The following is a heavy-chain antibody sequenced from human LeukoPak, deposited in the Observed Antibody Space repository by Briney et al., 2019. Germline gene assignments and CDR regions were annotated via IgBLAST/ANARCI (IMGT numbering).Heavy chain of an antibody. Sequence: PGRSLRLSCAASGFTFSSYGMHWVRQVPGKGLEWVAVISYDGSNKYYADSVKGRFTISRDNSKNTLYLQMNSLRAEDTAVYYCAKEGMMATSPDYWGQGTLVTVSS. CDR3: AKEGMMATSPDY. CDR1: GFTFSSYG. J-gene: IGHJ4*02. CDR2: ISYDGSNK. D-gene: IGHD5-24*01. V-gene: IGHV3-30*18.